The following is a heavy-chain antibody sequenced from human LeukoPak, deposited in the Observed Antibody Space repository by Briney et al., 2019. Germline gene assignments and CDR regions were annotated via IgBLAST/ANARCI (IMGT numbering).Heavy chain of an antibody. CDR1: GFTFSSYA. D-gene: IGHD6-13*01. CDR2: ISGSGGST. J-gene: IGHJ4*02. Sequence: GGSLRLSCAASGFTFSSYAMIWVRQAPGKGLEWVSAISGSGGSTYYADSVKGRFTISRDNSKNTLYLQMNSLRAEDTTVYYCAKARYSSSWYEIDYWGQGTLVTVSS. CDR3: AKARYSSSWYEIDY. V-gene: IGHV3-23*01.